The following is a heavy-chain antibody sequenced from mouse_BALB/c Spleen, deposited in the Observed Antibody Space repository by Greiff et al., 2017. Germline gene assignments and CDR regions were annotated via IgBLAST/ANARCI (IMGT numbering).Heavy chain of an antibody. D-gene: IGHD2-12*01. V-gene: IGHV5-6-2*01. Sequence: DVKLVESGGGLVKLGGSLKLSCAASGFTFSSYYMSWVRQTPEKRLELVAAINSNGGSTYYPDTVKGRFTISRDNAKNTLYLQMSSLKSEDTALYYCARCYDGSYAMDYWGQGTSVTVSS. CDR3: ARCYDGSYAMDY. CDR2: INSNGGST. CDR1: GFTFSSYY. J-gene: IGHJ4*01.